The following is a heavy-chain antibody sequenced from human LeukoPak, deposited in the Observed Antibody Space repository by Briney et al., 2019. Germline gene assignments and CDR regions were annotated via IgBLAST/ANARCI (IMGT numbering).Heavy chain of an antibody. J-gene: IGHJ3*02. Sequence: ASVKLSCKVSGYTLTELSMHWVRQAPGKGLELMGGFDPEDGETIYAQKFQGRVTMTEDTSTDTAYMELSSLRSEDTAVYYCATGQALRFLEWLPQLNAFDIWGQGTMVTVSS. CDR1: GYTLTELS. D-gene: IGHD3-3*01. CDR2: FDPEDGET. V-gene: IGHV1-24*01. CDR3: ATGQALRFLEWLPQLNAFDI.